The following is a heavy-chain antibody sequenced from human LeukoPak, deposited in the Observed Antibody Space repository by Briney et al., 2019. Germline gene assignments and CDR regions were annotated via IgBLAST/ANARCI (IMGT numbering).Heavy chain of an antibody. J-gene: IGHJ6*03. Sequence: SETLSLTCPVSGGSISSHYWSWIRQPPGKGLEWIGCIYYSGSTNYNPPLKSRVTISVDTSKNQFTLKLSSVTAADTAVYYCVRSRSSGYCYYYYMDVWGKGTTVTVSS. CDR3: VRSRSSGYCYYYYMDV. V-gene: IGHV4-59*11. CDR1: GGSISSHY. CDR2: IYYSGST.